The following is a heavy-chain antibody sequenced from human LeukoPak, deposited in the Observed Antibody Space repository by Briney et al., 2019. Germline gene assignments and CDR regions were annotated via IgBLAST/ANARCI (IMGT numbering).Heavy chain of an antibody. CDR3: ARTTLFYDSSGYYPPDAFDI. Sequence: SETLSPTCTVSGGSISSYYWSWIRQPPGKGLEWIGYIYYSGSTNYNPSLKSRVTISVDTSKNQFSLKLSSVTAADTAVYYCARTTLFYDSSGYYPPDAFDIWGQGTMVTVSS. CDR1: GGSISSYY. V-gene: IGHV4-59*01. D-gene: IGHD3-22*01. CDR2: IYYSGST. J-gene: IGHJ3*02.